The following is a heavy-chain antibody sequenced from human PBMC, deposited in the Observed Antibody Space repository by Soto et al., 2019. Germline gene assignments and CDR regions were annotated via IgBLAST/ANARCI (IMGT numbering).Heavy chain of an antibody. CDR2: INPSGGST. J-gene: IGHJ6*02. Sequence: QVQLVQSGAEVKKPGASVKVSCKASGYTFTSYYMHWVQQAPGQGLEWMGIINPSGGSTSYAQKFQGRVTMTRDTSTSTVYMELSSLRSEDTAVYYCARPVAGPPYYYYGMDVWGQGTTVTVSS. D-gene: IGHD6-19*01. CDR3: ARPVAGPPYYYYGMDV. V-gene: IGHV1-46*01. CDR1: GYTFTSYY.